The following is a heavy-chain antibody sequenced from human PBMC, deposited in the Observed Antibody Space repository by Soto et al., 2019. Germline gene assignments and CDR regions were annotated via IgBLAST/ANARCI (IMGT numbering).Heavy chain of an antibody. CDR2: IIPIFGTA. V-gene: IGHV1-69*01. D-gene: IGHD2-15*01. J-gene: IGHJ4*02. CDR1: GGTFSSYA. Sequence: QVQLVQSGAEVKKPGSSVKVSCKASGGTFSSYAISWVRQAPGQGLEWMGGIIPIFGTANYAQKFQGRVTITADESTSTPYMELSSLRSEDTAVYYCARDIGGYCSGGSCYSDYWGQGTLVTVSS. CDR3: ARDIGGYCSGGSCYSDY.